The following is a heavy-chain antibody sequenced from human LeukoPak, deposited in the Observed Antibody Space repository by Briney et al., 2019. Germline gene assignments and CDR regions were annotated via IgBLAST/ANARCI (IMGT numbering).Heavy chain of an antibody. CDR1: GYTFTSYG. J-gene: IGHJ4*02. Sequence: ASVKVSCKASGYTFTSYGISWVRRAPGQGLEWMGWISAYNGNTNYAQKLQGRVTMTTDTSTSTAYMELRSLRSDDTAVYYCARDLRYDSSGYQYYFDYWGQGTLVTVSS. V-gene: IGHV1-18*01. CDR3: ARDLRYDSSGYQYYFDY. CDR2: ISAYNGNT. D-gene: IGHD3-22*01.